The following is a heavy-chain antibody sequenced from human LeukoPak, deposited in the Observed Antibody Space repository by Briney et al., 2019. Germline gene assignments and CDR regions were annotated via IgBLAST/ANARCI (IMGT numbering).Heavy chain of an antibody. J-gene: IGHJ3*02. V-gene: IGHV4-38-2*02. D-gene: IGHD3-3*01. CDR2: IYHSGRT. CDR3: ARAFRGIFGVFEAFDI. Sequence: SETLSPTCTVSGYSISSGYYWGWIRQPPGKGLEWIGIIYHSGRTDYNPSLKSRVIISEDTSKNQFSLKLSSVTAADTAVYYCARAFRGIFGVFEAFDIWGQGTMVTVSS. CDR1: GYSISSGYY.